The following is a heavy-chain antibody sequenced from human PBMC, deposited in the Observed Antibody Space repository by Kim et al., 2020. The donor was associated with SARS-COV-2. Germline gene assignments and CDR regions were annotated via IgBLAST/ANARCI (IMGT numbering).Heavy chain of an antibody. J-gene: IGHJ3*02. CDR3: ARAHGYGSGSTRDAFDI. Sequence: GGSLRLSCAASGFTFSSYAMHWVRQAPGKGLEWVAVISYDGSNKYYADSVKGRFTISRDNSKNTLYLQMNSLRAEDTAVYYCARAHGYGSGSTRDAFDIWGQGTMVTVSS. CDR2: ISYDGSNK. CDR1: GFTFSSYA. D-gene: IGHD3-10*01. V-gene: IGHV3-30*04.